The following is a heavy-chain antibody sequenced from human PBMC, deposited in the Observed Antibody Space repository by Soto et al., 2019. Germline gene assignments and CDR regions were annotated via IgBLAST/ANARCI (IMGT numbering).Heavy chain of an antibody. V-gene: IGHV3-15*01. Sequence: GVSLRLSCAASGFTFNAAWMSWVRQAPGKGLEWVGRIKSKTDGGTTDFAAPVKGRFTISRDDSKNTVYLQMNSLKIEDTAVYYCTTGLAAAGTNYWGQGTLVTVSS. D-gene: IGHD6-13*01. CDR3: TTGLAAAGTNY. CDR2: IKSKTDGGTT. CDR1: GFTFNAAW. J-gene: IGHJ4*02.